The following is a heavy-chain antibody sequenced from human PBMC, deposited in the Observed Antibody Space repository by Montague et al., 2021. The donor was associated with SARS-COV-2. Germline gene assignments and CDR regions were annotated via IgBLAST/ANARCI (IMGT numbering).Heavy chain of an antibody. V-gene: IGHV3-21*01. Sequence: SLRLSCAASGFSFSSYHMNWVRQAPGKGLEWVSSISPSGDYIYSADSLKGRFIISRDNAKNSLYLQMSSLRAEDTANYYCARASWIVATVPDYWGQGTLVTVSS. CDR2: ISPSGDYI. D-gene: IGHD5-12*01. J-gene: IGHJ4*02. CDR3: ARASWIVATVPDY. CDR1: GFSFSSYH.